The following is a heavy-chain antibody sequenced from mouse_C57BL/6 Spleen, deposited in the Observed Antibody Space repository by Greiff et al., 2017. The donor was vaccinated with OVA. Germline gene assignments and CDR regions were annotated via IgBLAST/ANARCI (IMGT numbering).Heavy chain of an antibody. V-gene: IGHV5-9-1*02. CDR2: ISSGGDYI. Sequence: EVKLMESGEGLVKPGGSLKLSCAASGFTFSSYAMSWVRQTPEKRLEWVAYISSGGDYIYYADTVKGRFTISRDNARNTLYLQMSSLKSEDTAMYYCTRGDGYYPYYFDYWGQGTTLTVSS. CDR3: TRGDGYYPYYFDY. J-gene: IGHJ2*01. CDR1: GFTFSSYA. D-gene: IGHD2-3*01.